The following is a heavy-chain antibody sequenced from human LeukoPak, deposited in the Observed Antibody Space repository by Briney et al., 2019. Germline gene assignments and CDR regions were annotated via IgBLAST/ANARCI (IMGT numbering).Heavy chain of an antibody. J-gene: IGHJ4*02. CDR3: AGQYYYGSGSYYPFDY. CDR2: IYHSGST. CDR1: GYSISSGYY. D-gene: IGHD3-10*01. V-gene: IGHV4-38-2*01. Sequence: SETLSLTCAVSGYSISSGYYWGWIRQPPGKGLEWIGSIYHSGSTYYNPSLKSRVTISVDTSKNQFSLKLSSVTAADTAVYYRAGQYYYGSGSYYPFDYWGQGTLVTVSS.